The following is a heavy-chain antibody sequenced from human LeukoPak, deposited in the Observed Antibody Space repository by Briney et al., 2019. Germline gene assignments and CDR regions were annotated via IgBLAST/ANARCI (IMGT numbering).Heavy chain of an antibody. CDR3: AKDKGGIAVAGNFDY. Sequence: PPGGSLRLSCAASGFTFSSYAMSWVRQAPGKGLEWVSAISGSGGSTYYADSVRGRFTISRDNSKNTLYLQMNSLRAEDTAVYYCAKDKGGIAVAGNFDYWGQGTLVTVSS. CDR2: ISGSGGST. V-gene: IGHV3-23*01. J-gene: IGHJ4*02. CDR1: GFTFSSYA. D-gene: IGHD6-19*01.